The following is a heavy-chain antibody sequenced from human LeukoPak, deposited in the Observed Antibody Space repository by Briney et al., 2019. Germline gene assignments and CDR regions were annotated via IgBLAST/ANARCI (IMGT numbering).Heavy chain of an antibody. CDR3: ATHSERWLQYRAFDI. Sequence: ASVKVSCKASGYSFIDYYIHWVRQAPGQGLEWMGWIIPNTGGTNYAQKFQGRVTMTEDTSTDTAYMELSSLRSEDTAVYYCATHSERWLQYRAFDIWGQGTMVTVSS. D-gene: IGHD5-24*01. CDR2: IIPNTGGT. CDR1: GYSFIDYY. V-gene: IGHV1-2*02. J-gene: IGHJ3*02.